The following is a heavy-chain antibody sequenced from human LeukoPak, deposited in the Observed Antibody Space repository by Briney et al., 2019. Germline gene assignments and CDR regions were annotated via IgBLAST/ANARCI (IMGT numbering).Heavy chain of an antibody. Sequence: GGSLRLSCAAPGFTFSSYEMNWVRQAPGKGLEWVSYISSSGSTIYYADSVKGRFTISRDNAKNSLYLQMNSLRAEDTAVYYCARGGVPSRSYGSGASYYMDVWGKGTTVTVSS. CDR1: GFTFSSYE. CDR3: ARGGVPSRSYGSGASYYMDV. V-gene: IGHV3-48*03. D-gene: IGHD3-10*01. CDR2: ISSSGSTI. J-gene: IGHJ6*03.